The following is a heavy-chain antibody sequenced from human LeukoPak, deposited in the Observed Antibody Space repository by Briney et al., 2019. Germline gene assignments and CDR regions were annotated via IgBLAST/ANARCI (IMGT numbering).Heavy chain of an antibody. J-gene: IGHJ3*02. CDR3: ARMGHGYSLDDAFDI. CDR1: GFTVSTNY. V-gene: IGHV3-53*01. CDR2: IYSGGTT. D-gene: IGHD5-18*01. Sequence: GGSLRLSCAASGFTVSTNYMSWVRQAPGKGLEWVSIIYSGGTTYYADSVKGRFTISRDNSKNTLYLQMDSLRAEDTAVYYCARMGHGYSLDDAFDIWGQGTMVTVSS.